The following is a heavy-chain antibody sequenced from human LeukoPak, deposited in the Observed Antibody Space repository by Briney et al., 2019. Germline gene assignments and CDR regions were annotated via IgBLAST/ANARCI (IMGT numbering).Heavy chain of an antibody. D-gene: IGHD5-18*01. CDR1: GFTFSTYA. J-gene: IGHJ4*02. CDR3: AKDLARRYGYGPDY. V-gene: IGHV3-23*01. CDR2: ISGSGGST. Sequence: GGSLRLSCAASGFTFSTYAMHWVRQAPGKGLEWVSAISGSGGSTYYADSVKGRFTISRDNSKNTLYLQMNSLRAEDTAVYYCAKDLARRYGYGPDYWGQGTLVTVSS.